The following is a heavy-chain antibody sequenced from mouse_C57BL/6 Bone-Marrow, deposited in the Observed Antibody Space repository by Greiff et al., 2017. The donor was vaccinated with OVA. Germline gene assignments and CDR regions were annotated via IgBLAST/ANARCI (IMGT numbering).Heavy chain of an antibody. CDR2: INPYNGGT. CDR3: GFDYDDPYYYAMDY. CDR1: GYTFTDYY. Sequence: EVKLMESGPVLVKPGASVKMSCKASGYTFTDYYMNWVKQSHGKSLEWIGVINPYNGGTSYNQKFKGKATLTVDKSSSTAYMELNSLTSEDSAVYYCGFDYDDPYYYAMDYWGQGTSVTVSS. D-gene: IGHD2-4*01. V-gene: IGHV1-19*01. J-gene: IGHJ4*01.